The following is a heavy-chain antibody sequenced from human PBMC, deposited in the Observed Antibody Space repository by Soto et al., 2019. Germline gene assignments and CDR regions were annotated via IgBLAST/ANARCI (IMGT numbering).Heavy chain of an antibody. V-gene: IGHV4-59*08. D-gene: IGHD3-3*01. CDR3: ARLKRMTIYEVVSAEFYMDV. CDR1: GGPLSDYY. CDR2: VYSSGST. Sequence: PSETLSLTCSVSGGPLSDYYWSWVRQPPRKGLEWIGYVYSSGSTNYNSSLESRATISVDSSTNQFSLKLSSVTAADTAIYYCARLKRMTIYEVVSAEFYMDVWGKGTTVNVSS. J-gene: IGHJ6*03.